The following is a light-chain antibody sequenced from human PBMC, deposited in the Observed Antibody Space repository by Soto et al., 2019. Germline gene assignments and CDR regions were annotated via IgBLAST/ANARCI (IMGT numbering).Light chain of an antibody. J-gene: IGKJ1*01. CDR1: QSVSNF. CDR3: QQYSHLPSWT. Sequence: EKVRTQSPATLSMSPGERATLSYRASQSVSNFLAWYQQKPGQAPRLLIYGASTRATGVPARFSGSGSGTEFTTANSSLQSEDFAVYYSQQYSHLPSWTFGQETKVEV. V-gene: IGKV3-15*01. CDR2: GAS.